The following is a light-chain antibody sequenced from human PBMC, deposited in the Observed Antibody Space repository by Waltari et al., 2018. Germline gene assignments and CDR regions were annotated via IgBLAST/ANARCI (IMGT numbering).Light chain of an antibody. J-gene: IGKJ4*01. CDR1: QTINNNF. CDR3: QQYDGSVLT. V-gene: IGKV3-20*01. Sequence: IVLTQSPDTLSLSPWQRAPLSCRASQTINNNFLVWYQQKPGQAPRLIIHGASSRATGFPDRFSGSGSGTDFTLTISSLKPEDSAVYYCQQYDGSVLTFGGGTKVEI. CDR2: GAS.